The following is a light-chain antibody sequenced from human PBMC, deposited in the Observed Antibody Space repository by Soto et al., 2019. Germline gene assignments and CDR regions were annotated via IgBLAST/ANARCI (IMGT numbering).Light chain of an antibody. CDR1: SSNIGSNT. CDR3: ATWDNGLTGVV. J-gene: IGLJ2*01. V-gene: IGLV1-44*01. Sequence: QSVLTQPPSTSGTPGQRVTISCSGSSSNIGSNTVHWYQQIPGTAPKLLFYTNNQRSSGVSDRFSGSKSDTSASLVISGLQSEDEADYYCATWDNGLTGVVFGGGTKVTVL. CDR2: TNN.